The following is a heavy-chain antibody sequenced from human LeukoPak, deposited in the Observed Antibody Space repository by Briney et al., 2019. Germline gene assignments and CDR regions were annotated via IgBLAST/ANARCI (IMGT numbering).Heavy chain of an antibody. Sequence: PGGSLRLSCAGSGFTFSDYISWIRQSPGRGLEWVAYISGSGDVIYYADSVKGRFTISRDNAKNLVYLQMDSLRAEDTAVYSCARLPHYYFDRWGQGTLVTVSS. CDR3: ARLPHYYFDR. CDR1: GFTFSDY. CDR2: ISGSGDVI. V-gene: IGHV3-11*01. J-gene: IGHJ4*02.